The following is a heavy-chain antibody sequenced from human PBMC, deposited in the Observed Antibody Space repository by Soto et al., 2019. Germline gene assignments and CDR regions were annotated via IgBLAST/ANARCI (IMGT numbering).Heavy chain of an antibody. J-gene: IGHJ3*02. D-gene: IGHD2-8*01. V-gene: IGHV3-33*01. CDR1: GFTFSNFG. CDR3: VRDLDTNMAEAFDI. Sequence: QVQLVESGGGVVQPGRSLRLSCAASGFTFSNFGMHWVRQAPGKGLEWVAIIWYDESNKYYADSVKGRFTISRDISKNTLYLQMNSLSADDTAVYYCVRDLDTNMAEAFDIWGQGTMVTVSS. CDR2: IWYDESNK.